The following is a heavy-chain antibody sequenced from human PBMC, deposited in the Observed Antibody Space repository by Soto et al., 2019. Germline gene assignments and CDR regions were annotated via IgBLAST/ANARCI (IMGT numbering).Heavy chain of an antibody. V-gene: IGHV4-59*08. CDR2: IYYSGST. CDR3: AGLGYCSSTSCYLPRGAYYYYYGMDV. D-gene: IGHD2-2*01. J-gene: IGHJ6*02. Sequence: SETLSLTCTVSGGSLSRYYWSWIRQPPGKGLEWIGYIYYSGSTNYNPSLKSRVTISVDTSKNQFSLKLSSVTAADTAVYYCAGLGYCSSTSCYLPRGAYYYYYGMDVWGQGTTVTVSS. CDR1: GGSLSRYY.